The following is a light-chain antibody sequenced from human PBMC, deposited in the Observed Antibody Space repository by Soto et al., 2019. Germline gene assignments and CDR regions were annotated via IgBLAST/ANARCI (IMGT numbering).Light chain of an antibody. Sequence: AIQMTQSPSSLSASVGDRVTITCRASQGIRNDLGWYQHKPGKAPKLLIYAASTLQSGVPSRFSGSGSGSDFTLTISSLQPEDFATYYCLQDYSYPYTFGQGTKLEIE. V-gene: IGKV1-6*01. CDR2: AAS. CDR1: QGIRND. CDR3: LQDYSYPYT. J-gene: IGKJ2*01.